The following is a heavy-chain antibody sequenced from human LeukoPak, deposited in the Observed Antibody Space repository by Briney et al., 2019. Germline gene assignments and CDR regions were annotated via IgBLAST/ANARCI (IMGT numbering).Heavy chain of an antibody. CDR3: ARGRAGWFGHDWFDP. CDR2: MNPNNGDT. J-gene: IGHJ5*02. D-gene: IGHD3-10*01. V-gene: IGHV1-8*03. CDR1: GYTFTTYD. Sequence: ASVKVSCKASGYTFTTYDVHWVRQAPGQGLEWMGWMNPNNGDTGYAQKFQGRATFTRNASISTAYMELSSLTSDDTAVYYCARGRAGWFGHDWFDPWGQGTLVTVSS.